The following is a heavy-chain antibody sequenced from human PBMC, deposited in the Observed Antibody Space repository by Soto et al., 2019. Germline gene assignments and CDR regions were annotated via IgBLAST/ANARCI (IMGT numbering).Heavy chain of an antibody. Sequence: PGGSLRLSCSASGFTFTTFAMSWVRQAPGKGLEWVSVISSSGDRPDYADSVKGRFTISRDNSKNTLYLQMNSLRAEDTAVYYCAREDGAFDIWGQGTMVTVSS. CDR1: GFTFTTFA. V-gene: IGHV3-23*01. J-gene: IGHJ3*02. CDR3: AREDGAFDI. CDR2: ISSSGDRP.